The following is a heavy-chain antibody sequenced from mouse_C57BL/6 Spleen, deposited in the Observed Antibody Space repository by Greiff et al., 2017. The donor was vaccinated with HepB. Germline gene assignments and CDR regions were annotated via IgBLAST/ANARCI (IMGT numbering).Heavy chain of an antibody. CDR3: ARGDYGSSSHFDY. V-gene: IGHV3-6*01. CDR1: GYSITSGYY. D-gene: IGHD1-1*01. J-gene: IGHJ2*01. Sequence: EVKLQESGPGLVKPSQSLSLTCSVTGYSITSGYYWNWTRQFPGNKLEWMGYISYDGSNNYNPSLKNRISITRDTSKNQFFLKLNSVTTEDTATYYCARGDYGSSSHFDYWGQGTTLTVSS. CDR2: ISYDGSN.